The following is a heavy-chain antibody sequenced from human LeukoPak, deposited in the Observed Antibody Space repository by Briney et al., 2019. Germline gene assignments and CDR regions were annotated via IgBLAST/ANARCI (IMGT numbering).Heavy chain of an antibody. Sequence: GGSLRLSRAASGFTFSSYSMNWVRQAPGKGLEWVSSISSSSSYIYYADSVKGRFTISRDNAKNSLYLQMNSLRAEDTAVYYCARDAGQQLAFDYWGQGTLVTVSS. CDR3: ARDAGQQLAFDY. CDR2: ISSSSSYI. CDR1: GFTFSSYS. D-gene: IGHD6-13*01. V-gene: IGHV3-21*01. J-gene: IGHJ4*02.